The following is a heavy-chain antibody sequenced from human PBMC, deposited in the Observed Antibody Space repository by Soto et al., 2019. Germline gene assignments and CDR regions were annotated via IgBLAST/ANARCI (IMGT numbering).Heavy chain of an antibody. CDR1: GFTFSSAW. D-gene: IGHD5-12*01. J-gene: IGHJ5*02. V-gene: IGHV3-15*01. CDR2: IKSKRDGETT. CDR3: TTGYTITWYDHH. Sequence: PGGSLRLSCAASGFTFSSAWMNWVRQAPGEGLEWVGRIKSKRDGETTDYAAFVKGRFTISRDDSKNTLYVQMNSLKTDDTAVYYCTTGYTITWYDHHWGQGTLVTVSS.